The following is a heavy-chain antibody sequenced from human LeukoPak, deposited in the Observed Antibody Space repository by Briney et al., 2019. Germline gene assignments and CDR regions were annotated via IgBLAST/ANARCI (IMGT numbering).Heavy chain of an antibody. Sequence: TFSRYCMNWVRQAPGKGLEWIGSIYYSGSTYYNPSLKSRVTISVDTSKNQFSMKLSSVTAADTAVYYCARDGSSRPPQLYYFDYWGQGTLVTVSS. CDR2: IYYSGST. V-gene: IGHV4-39*07. CDR1: TFSRYC. D-gene: IGHD6-6*01. CDR3: ARDGSSRPPQLYYFDY. J-gene: IGHJ4*02.